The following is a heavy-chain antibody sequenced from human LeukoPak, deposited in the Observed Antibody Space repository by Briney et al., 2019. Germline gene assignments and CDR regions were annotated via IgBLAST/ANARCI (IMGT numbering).Heavy chain of an antibody. J-gene: IGHJ4*02. CDR1: GYTFTSYG. V-gene: IGHV1-18*01. CDR3: ARVSVVVVPAAIDY. CDR2: ISAYNGNT. Sequence: GASVKVSCKASGYTFTSYGISWVRQAPGQGIEWMGWISAYNGNTNYAQKLQGRVTMTTDTSTSTAYMELRSLRSDDTAVYYCARVSVVVVPAAIDYWGQGTLVTVSS. D-gene: IGHD2-2*02.